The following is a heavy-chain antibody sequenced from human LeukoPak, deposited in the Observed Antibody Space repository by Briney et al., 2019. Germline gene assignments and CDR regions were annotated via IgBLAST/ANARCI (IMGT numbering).Heavy chain of an antibody. CDR1: GFTFIDYD. D-gene: IGHD5/OR15-5a*01. CDR2: IGIRGDT. V-gene: IGHV3-13*01. Sequence: GGSLRLSCAASGFTFIDYDMHWVRQVIGKGLEWVSAIGIRGDTHYSGSVKGRFTISRENAESSLYLQMNSLRAEDTAVYYCARGGIQVSGVDEFDYWGQGTLVTISS. J-gene: IGHJ4*02. CDR3: ARGGIQVSGVDEFDY.